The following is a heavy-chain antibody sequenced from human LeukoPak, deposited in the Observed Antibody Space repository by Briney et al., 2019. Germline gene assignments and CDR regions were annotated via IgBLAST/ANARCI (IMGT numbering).Heavy chain of an antibody. V-gene: IGHV4-34*01. CDR2: INHSGST. Sequence: SETLSLTCAVYGGSFSGYYWSWIRQPPGKGLEWIGEINHSGSTSYNPSLKSRVTISVDTSKNQFSLKLSSVTAANTAVYYCARGGGYCSGGSCYPTPIDPWGQGTLVTVSS. D-gene: IGHD2-15*01. J-gene: IGHJ5*02. CDR1: GGSFSGYY. CDR3: ARGGGYCSGGSCYPTPIDP.